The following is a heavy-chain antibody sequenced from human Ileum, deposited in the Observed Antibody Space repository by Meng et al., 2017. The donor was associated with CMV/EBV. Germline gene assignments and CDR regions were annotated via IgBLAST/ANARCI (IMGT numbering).Heavy chain of an antibody. CDR2: IYYSGST. Sequence: SSSYYWGWIRQPPGKGLEWIGSIYYSGSTYYNPSLKSRVTISVDTSKNQFSLKLSSVTAADTAVYYCARAGPTYYYYGSGGRDWFDPWGQGTLVTVSS. D-gene: IGHD3-10*01. CDR3: ARAGPTYYYYGSGGRDWFDP. CDR1: SSSYY. J-gene: IGHJ5*02. V-gene: IGHV4-39*07.